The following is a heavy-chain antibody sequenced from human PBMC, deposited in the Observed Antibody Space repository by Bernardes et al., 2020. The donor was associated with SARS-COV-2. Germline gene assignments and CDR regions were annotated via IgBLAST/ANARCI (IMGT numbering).Heavy chain of an antibody. J-gene: IGHJ4*02. D-gene: IGHD3-10*01. Sequence: GGSLRLSCAASGFTFSSYWLSWVRQVPGKGLEWVANIKQVGSEKYYVDSLKGRFTISRDNAKNSLYLQMNSLRAEDTAVYYCAAGDWFGELLYWGQGTLVTVSS. CDR2: IKQVGSEK. CDR1: GFTFSSYW. CDR3: AAGDWFGELLY. V-gene: IGHV3-7*01.